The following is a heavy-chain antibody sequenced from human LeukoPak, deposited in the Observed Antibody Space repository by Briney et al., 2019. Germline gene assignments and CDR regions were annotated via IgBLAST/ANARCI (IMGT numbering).Heavy chain of an antibody. CDR2: LYHTGST. D-gene: IGHD6-19*01. J-gene: IGHJ4*02. Sequence: PSETLSLTCGVSGYSIISGSYWGWIRQPPGKGLEWIATLYHTGSTYYNPSLKSRVTISLDTSRNQFSLRLSSVTAADTAVYYCAREPPITVPEDYSDYWGQGTLVSVSS. CDR1: GYSIISGSY. V-gene: IGHV4-38-2*02. CDR3: AREPPITVPEDYSDY.